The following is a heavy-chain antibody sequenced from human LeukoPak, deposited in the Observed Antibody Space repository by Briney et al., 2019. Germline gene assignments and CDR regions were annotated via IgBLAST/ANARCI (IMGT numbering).Heavy chain of an antibody. J-gene: IGHJ4*02. CDR1: GGTFSSYA. CDR3: ARGGGLNYYDSSGYYSPFDY. V-gene: IGHV1-69*01. D-gene: IGHD3-22*01. CDR2: IIPIFGTA. Sequence: SVKVSCKASGGTFSSYAISWVRQAPGQGLEWMGGIIPIFGTANYAQKFQGRVTITADESTSTAYMELSSLRSEDTAVYYCARGGGLNYYDSSGYYSPFDYWGQGTLVTVSS.